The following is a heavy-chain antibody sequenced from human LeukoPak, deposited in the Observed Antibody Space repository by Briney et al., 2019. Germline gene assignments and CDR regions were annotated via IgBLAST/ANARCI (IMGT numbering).Heavy chain of an antibody. CDR3: ARDKDGYYDFWSGRHAFDI. J-gene: IGHJ3*02. Sequence: GGSPRLSCAASGSTFSSYAMHWVRQAPGKGLEWVAVISYDGSNKYYADSVKGRFTISRDNSKNTLYLQMNSLRAEDTAVYYCARDKDGYYDFWSGRHAFDIWGQGTMVTVSS. CDR2: ISYDGSNK. CDR1: GSTFSSYA. D-gene: IGHD3-3*01. V-gene: IGHV3-30-3*01.